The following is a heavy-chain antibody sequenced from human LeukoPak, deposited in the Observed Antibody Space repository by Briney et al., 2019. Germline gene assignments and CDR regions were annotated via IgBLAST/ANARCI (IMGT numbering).Heavy chain of an antibody. D-gene: IGHD3-10*01. Sequence: GGSLRLSCAASGITFSSYAMSWVRQAPGKGLEWVSAISGSGGSTYYADSVKGRFTISRDNSKNTLYLQMNSLRAEDTAVYYCAADYGSGSYYRGFYYWGQGTLVTVSS. CDR2: ISGSGGST. V-gene: IGHV3-23*01. CDR3: AADYGSGSYYRGFYY. J-gene: IGHJ4*02. CDR1: GITFSSYA.